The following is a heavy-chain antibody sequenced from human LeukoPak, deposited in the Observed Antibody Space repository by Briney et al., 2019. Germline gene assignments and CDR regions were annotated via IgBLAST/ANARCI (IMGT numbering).Heavy chain of an antibody. Sequence: GGSQRLSCAASGFTFSTYSMNWVRQAPGKGLEWVPSISSGSSFIYYADSVKGRFTISRDNAKNSLFLQMNSLRAEDTAVYYCARESSGYFYWGQGTLVTVSS. D-gene: IGHD3-22*01. CDR1: GFTFSTYS. V-gene: IGHV3-21*01. CDR2: ISSGSSFI. CDR3: ARESSGYFY. J-gene: IGHJ4*02.